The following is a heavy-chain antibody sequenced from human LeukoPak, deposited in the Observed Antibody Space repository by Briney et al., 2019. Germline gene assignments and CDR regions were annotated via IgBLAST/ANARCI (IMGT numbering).Heavy chain of an antibody. CDR2: IYPGDSDT. J-gene: IGHJ4*02. CDR1: GFPFTNYS. Sequence: GDSLKISCKGTGFPFTNYSIGWVRQLPVKGLEWMGIIYPGDSDTRYSPSFQGQVTISADKSLSTAYLQWSSLKTSDTAMYYCARQPTTVTPIDFWGQGTLVTVSS. CDR3: ARQPTTVTPIDF. D-gene: IGHD4-17*01. V-gene: IGHV5-51*01.